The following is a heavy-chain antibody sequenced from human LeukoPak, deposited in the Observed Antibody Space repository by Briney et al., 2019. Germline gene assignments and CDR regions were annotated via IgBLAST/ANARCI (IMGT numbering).Heavy chain of an antibody. V-gene: IGHV3-21*01. Sequence: GGSLRLSCAASGFTFSSYIMIWVRQASGKGLEWVSSISSTSTYIYYADSVKGRFTISRDNAKNSLNLQMNSLRAEDTAVYYCARVLGGYFWGQGTMVTVSS. D-gene: IGHD3-16*01. CDR3: ARVLGGYF. CDR1: GFTFSSYI. J-gene: IGHJ3*01. CDR2: ISSTSTYI.